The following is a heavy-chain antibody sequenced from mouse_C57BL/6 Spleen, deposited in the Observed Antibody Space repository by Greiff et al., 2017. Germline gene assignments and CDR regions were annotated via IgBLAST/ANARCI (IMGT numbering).Heavy chain of an antibody. CDR1: GYTFTSYW. Sequence: VQLQQPGAELVMPGASVKLSCKASGYTFTSYWMHWVKQRPGPGLEWIGEIDPSDSYTNYNQKFKGKSTLTVDKSSSTAYMQLSSLTSEDAAVYYCARRDGNLFAYWGQGTLVTVSA. J-gene: IGHJ3*01. V-gene: IGHV1-69*01. CDR3: ARRDGNLFAY. CDR2: IDPSDSYT. D-gene: IGHD2-1*01.